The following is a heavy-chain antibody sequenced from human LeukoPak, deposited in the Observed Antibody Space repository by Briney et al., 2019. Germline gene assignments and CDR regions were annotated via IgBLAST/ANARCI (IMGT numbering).Heavy chain of an antibody. Sequence: ASVKVSCKTSGYSFTSSYVQWARQAPGQGLEWMGIIDPSGGNTTYAQKFQGRVTVTRDTSASTVYMELSSLRSEDTAVYYCARDQGGSPWDYWGQGTLVTVSS. J-gene: IGHJ4*02. D-gene: IGHD3-16*01. CDR3: ARDQGGSPWDY. CDR1: GYSFTSSY. CDR2: IDPSGGNT. V-gene: IGHV1-46*01.